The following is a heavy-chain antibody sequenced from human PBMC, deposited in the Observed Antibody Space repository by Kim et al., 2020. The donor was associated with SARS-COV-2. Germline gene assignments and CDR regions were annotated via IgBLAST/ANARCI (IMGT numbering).Heavy chain of an antibody. CDR1: GFTFSSYG. V-gene: IGHV3-33*01. Sequence: GGSLRLSCAASGFTFSSYGMHWVRQAPGKGLEWVAVIWYDGSNKYYADSVKGRFTISRDNSKNTLYLQMNSLRAEDTAVYYCARDRLSRRMITFGGVIDYGMDVWGQGTTVTVSS. J-gene: IGHJ6*02. D-gene: IGHD3-16*02. CDR3: ARDRLSRRMITFGGVIDYGMDV. CDR2: IWYDGSNK.